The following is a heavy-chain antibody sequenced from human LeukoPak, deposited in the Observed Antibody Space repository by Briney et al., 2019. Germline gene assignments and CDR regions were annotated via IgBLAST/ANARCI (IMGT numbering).Heavy chain of an antibody. CDR3: ARGVAATAPDFYYYYYMDV. J-gene: IGHJ6*03. Sequence: PGGSLRLSCAASGFTFSSYEMTWVRQAPGKGLEWVSYISSSGSTIYYADSVKGRFTISRDNAKNSLYLQMNSLRAEDTAVYYCARGVAATAPDFYYYYYMDVWGKGTTVTVSS. V-gene: IGHV3-48*03. D-gene: IGHD6-13*01. CDR2: ISSSGSTI. CDR1: GFTFSSYE.